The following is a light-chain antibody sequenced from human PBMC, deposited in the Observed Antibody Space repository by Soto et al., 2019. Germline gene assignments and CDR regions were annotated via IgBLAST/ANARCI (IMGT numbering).Light chain of an antibody. V-gene: IGLV2-14*01. CDR3: SSYTTSSTPVV. CDR2: EVS. CDR1: SSDVGGYNY. Sequence: QSALTQPASVSGSPGQSITISCTGTSSDVGGYNYVSWYQQHPGKGPKLMIYEVSNWPSGVSNRFSGSKSGNTASLTISGLQAEDEADYYCSSYTTSSTPVVFGGGTKVTVL. J-gene: IGLJ2*01.